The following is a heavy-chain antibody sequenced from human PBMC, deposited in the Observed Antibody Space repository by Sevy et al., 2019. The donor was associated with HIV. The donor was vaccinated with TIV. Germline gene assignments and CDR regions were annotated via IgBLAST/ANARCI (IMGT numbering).Heavy chain of an antibody. CDR2: IKQDGSEK. J-gene: IGHJ4*02. V-gene: IGHV3-7*01. CDR1: GFTFSSYW. CDR3: ARGARGAVKYYFDY. Sequence: GGFLRLSCAASGFTFSSYWMSWVRQAPGKGLEWVANIKQDGSEKYYVDSVKGRFTISRDNAKNSLYLQMNSLRAEDTAVYYCARGARGAVKYYFDYWGQGTLVTVSS. D-gene: IGHD3-10*01.